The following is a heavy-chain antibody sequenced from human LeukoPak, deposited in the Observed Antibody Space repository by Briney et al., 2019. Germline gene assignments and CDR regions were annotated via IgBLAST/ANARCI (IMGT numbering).Heavy chain of an antibody. CDR1: GFTVSGDY. D-gene: IGHD3-22*01. Sequence: GGSLRLSCAVSGFTVSGDYMSWVRQAPGKGLEWMGRINPNSGGTDYAQKFQGRVTMTRDTSISTAYMELSGLRSDDTAVYYCARAGLWDYSDSSGYHNGAFDVWGQGTMVTVSS. CDR2: INPNSGGT. J-gene: IGHJ3*01. CDR3: ARAGLWDYSDSSGYHNGAFDV. V-gene: IGHV1-2*06.